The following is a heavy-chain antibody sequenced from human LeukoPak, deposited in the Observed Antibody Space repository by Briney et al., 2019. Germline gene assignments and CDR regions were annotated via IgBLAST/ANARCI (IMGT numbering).Heavy chain of an antibody. CDR2: IYYSGST. CDR1: GGSISSYY. CDR3: ARNLGGSSWVSDY. V-gene: IGHV4-59*01. J-gene: IGHJ4*02. Sequence: SETLSLTCTVSGGSISSYYWSWIRQPPGKGLEWIGYIYYSGSTNYNPSLKSRVTISLDMSKNLFSLKLSSVTAADTAVYYCARNLGGSSWVSDYWGQGTLVTVSS. D-gene: IGHD6-13*01.